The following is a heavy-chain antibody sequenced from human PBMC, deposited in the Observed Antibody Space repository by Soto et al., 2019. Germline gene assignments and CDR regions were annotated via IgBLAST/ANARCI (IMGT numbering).Heavy chain of an antibody. Sequence: SETLSLTCAVSGYSISSSNWWRWIRQPPGKGLEWIGYIYYSGTTYYNPSLKSQVTMSVDTAKNQFSLKLTSVTAVDTAVYYCARREIQGPIDYWGQGTLVTVS. J-gene: IGHJ4*02. CDR2: IYYSGTT. CDR3: ARREIQGPIDY. D-gene: IGHD1-26*01. V-gene: IGHV4-28*01. CDR1: GYSISSSNW.